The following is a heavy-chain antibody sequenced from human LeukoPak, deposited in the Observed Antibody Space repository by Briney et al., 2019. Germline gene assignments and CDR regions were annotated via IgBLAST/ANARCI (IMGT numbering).Heavy chain of an antibody. CDR1: GESFSGYY. D-gene: IGHD5-18*01. CDR3: ASNSPGRTGESGTGYNYGYRFDP. CDR2: INHSGST. Sequence: SETLSLTCAVYGESFSGYYWSWIRQPPGKGLEWIGEINHSGSTNYNPSLKSRVTISVNTSKNQFSLKLSSVTAADTAVYYSASNSPGRTGESGTGYNYGYRFDPWGQGTLVTVSS. J-gene: IGHJ5*02. V-gene: IGHV4-34*01.